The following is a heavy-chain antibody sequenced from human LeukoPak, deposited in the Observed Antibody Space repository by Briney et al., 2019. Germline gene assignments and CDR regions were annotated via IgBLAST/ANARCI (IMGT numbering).Heavy chain of an antibody. CDR1: GFAFSSYA. CDR3: ARASSYDYSNPFDY. CDR2: ISYDGSNK. V-gene: IGHV3-30-3*01. J-gene: IGHJ4*02. Sequence: GGSLRLSCAASGFAFSSYAMPWVRQAPGKGLEWVAVISYDGSNKYYADSVKGRFTISRDNAKNSLYLQMNSLRAEDTAVYYCARASSYDYSNPFDYWGQGTLVTVSS. D-gene: IGHD4-4*01.